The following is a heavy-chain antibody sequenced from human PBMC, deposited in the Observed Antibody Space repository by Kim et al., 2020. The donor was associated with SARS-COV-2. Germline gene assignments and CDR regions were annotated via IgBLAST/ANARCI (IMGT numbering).Heavy chain of an antibody. Sequence: SVKDRFTIYRDNSKNTLYLQINNLRAEDTGVYYCAKETQVGYSLSSYFDYWGQGTLVTVSS. CDR3: AKETQVGYSLSSYFDY. V-gene: IGHV3-30*02. J-gene: IGHJ4*02. D-gene: IGHD3-16*02.